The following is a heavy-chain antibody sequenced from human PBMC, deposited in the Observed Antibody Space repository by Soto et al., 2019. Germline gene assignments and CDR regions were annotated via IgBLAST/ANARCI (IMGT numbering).Heavy chain of an antibody. CDR3: ARVYDSSGYYFDY. V-gene: IGHV4-31*03. D-gene: IGHD3-22*01. CDR1: GGSISSADYY. CDR2: IYYSGST. J-gene: IGHJ4*02. Sequence: SETLSLTCIVSGGSISSADYYWSWIRQRPGKGLEWIGYIYYSGSTSYNPSLKSRVTISIDTSKSQFSLKLTSVTAADAAVYYCARVYDSSGYYFDYWGQGTLVTVSS.